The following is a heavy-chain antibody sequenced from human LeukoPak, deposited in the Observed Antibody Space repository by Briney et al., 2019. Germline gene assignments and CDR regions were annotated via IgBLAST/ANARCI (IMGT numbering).Heavy chain of an antibody. CDR1: GFTFSSYG. Sequence: GGSLRLSCAASGFTFSSYGMHWVRQAPGKGLEWVAFIRYDGSNKYYADSVKGRFTISRDNSKNTLYLQMNSLRAEDTAVYYCAKTGATIFGVVIKGYFDYWGQGTLVTVSS. J-gene: IGHJ4*02. V-gene: IGHV3-30*02. D-gene: IGHD3-3*01. CDR2: IRYDGSNK. CDR3: AKTGATIFGVVIKGYFDY.